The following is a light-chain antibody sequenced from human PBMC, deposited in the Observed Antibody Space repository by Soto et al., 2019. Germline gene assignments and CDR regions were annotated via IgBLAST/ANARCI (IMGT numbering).Light chain of an antibody. CDR1: QSVSSSY. J-gene: IGKJ5*01. Sequence: DIEMTQSPATLSASPGERANISCRASQSVSSSYLAWYQQKPGQAPRLLIHGASSRATGIPDRISGSGSGTDFTLTISGLEPEDFAVYYCQQYGSSPTTFGQGTRLEIK. CDR2: GAS. V-gene: IGKV3-20*01. CDR3: QQYGSSPTT.